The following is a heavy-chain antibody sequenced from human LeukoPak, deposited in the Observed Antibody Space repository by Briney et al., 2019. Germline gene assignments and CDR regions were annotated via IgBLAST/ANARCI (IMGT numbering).Heavy chain of an antibody. D-gene: IGHD3-10*01. V-gene: IGHV3-21*01. J-gene: IGHJ6*04. CDR2: ISSSSSYI. Sequence: GGSLRLSCAASGFTFSSYSMNWVRQAPGKGLESVSSISSSSSYIYYADSVKGRFTISRDNAKNSLYLQMNSLGAEDTAVYYCARIWFGELRVGMDVWGKGTTVTVSS. CDR3: ARIWFGELRVGMDV. CDR1: GFTFSSYS.